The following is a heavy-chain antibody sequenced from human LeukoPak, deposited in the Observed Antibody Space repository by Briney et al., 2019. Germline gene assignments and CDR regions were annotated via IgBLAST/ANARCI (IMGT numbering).Heavy chain of an antibody. CDR3: ARDVIRGEGV. D-gene: IGHD2/OR15-2a*01. Sequence: PGGSLRLSCAASGFTFSSYSMNWVRQAPGKGLEWVSSISSSSSYIYYADSVKGRFTISRDNAKNSLYLQMNSLRAVDTAVYYCARDVIRGEGVWGQGTLVTVSS. CDR2: ISSSSSYI. J-gene: IGHJ4*02. CDR1: GFTFSSYS. V-gene: IGHV3-21*01.